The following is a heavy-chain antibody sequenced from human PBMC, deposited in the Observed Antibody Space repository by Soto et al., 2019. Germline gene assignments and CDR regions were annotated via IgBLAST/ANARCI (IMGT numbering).Heavy chain of an antibody. CDR1: GFTFSHYA. CDR3: AKDGSHNGDY. D-gene: IGHD1-26*01. V-gene: IGHV3-30*18. Sequence: QVQLVESGGGVVQPGRSLRLSCAASGFTFSHYAMHWVRQAPGKGLEWVALMSYDGSNEYYADSVKGRFTISRDNSKNTLYLQMNSLRADDTAVYYCAKDGSHNGDYCGQGTLVTVSS. J-gene: IGHJ4*02. CDR2: MSYDGSNE.